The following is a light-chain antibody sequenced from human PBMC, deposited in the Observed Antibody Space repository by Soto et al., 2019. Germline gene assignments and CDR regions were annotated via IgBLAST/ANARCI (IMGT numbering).Light chain of an antibody. CDR2: KAS. Sequence: DIQMTQTPSTLSGALAGRVTITCRASQTISSWLAWYQQKPGKAPKLLIYKASTLKSGVPSRFSGSGSGTEFTLTISSLQPDDFATYYCQHYNSYSEAFGGGTKVDI. V-gene: IGKV1-5*03. J-gene: IGKJ4*02. CDR3: QHYNSYSEA. CDR1: QTISSW.